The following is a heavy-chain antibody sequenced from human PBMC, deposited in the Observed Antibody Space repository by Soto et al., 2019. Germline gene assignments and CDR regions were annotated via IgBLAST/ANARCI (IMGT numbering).Heavy chain of an antibody. Sequence: SANCSCQASGGTFSSYTICWVRHAPGQGPEWMGRIIPILGIANYAQKFQGRVTITADKSTSPASMELGRVRSEDTAGDYCSRYAVAIPHYDYLMAVGGNGTTAPVS. V-gene: IGHV1-69*02. CDR1: GGTFSSYT. D-gene: IGHD6-19*01. CDR2: IIPILGIA. CDR3: SRYAVAIPHYDYLMAV. J-gene: IGHJ6*03.